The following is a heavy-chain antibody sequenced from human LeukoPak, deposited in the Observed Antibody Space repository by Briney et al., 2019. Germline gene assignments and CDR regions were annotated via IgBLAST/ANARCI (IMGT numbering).Heavy chain of an antibody. CDR3: ARHGSTDYFDY. CDR1: GGSISSTTSY. V-gene: IGHV4-39*01. D-gene: IGHD2-2*03. Sequence: SETLSLTCAVSGGSISSTTSYWGWIRQPPGKGLEWIGRIYYSGSTFYNPSLKSRVTISVDTSKNQLSPRLSSVTAADTAVYYCARHGSTDYFDYWGPGTLVTVSS. J-gene: IGHJ4*02. CDR2: IYYSGST.